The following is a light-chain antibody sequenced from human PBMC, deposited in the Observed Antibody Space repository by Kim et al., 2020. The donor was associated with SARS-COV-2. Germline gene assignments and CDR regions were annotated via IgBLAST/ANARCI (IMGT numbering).Light chain of an antibody. CDR2: GAS. V-gene: IGKV3-20*01. CDR1: QSVSSNY. Sequence: EIVLTQSPGTLSLSPGERATLSCRASQSVSSNYFAWYQQKPGRAPRLLVYGASTRPAGIPDRFTGSGSGTDFTLTINRLEPEDFAVYYCQQYGSSPYTFGQGTKLEI. J-gene: IGKJ2*01. CDR3: QQYGSSPYT.